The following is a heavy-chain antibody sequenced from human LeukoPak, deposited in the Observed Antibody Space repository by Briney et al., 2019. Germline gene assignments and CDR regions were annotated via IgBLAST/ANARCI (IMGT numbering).Heavy chain of an antibody. CDR3: ARDFKRDYYDSSGFDY. CDR2: ISSSSSYI. V-gene: IGHV3-21*01. CDR1: GFTFSSYT. D-gene: IGHD3-22*01. Sequence: SGGSLRLSCAASGFTFSSYTMNWVRQAPGKGLEWVSSISSSSSYIYYADSVKGRFTISRDNAKNSLYLQMNSLRAEDTAVYYCARDFKRDYYDSSGFDYWGQGTLVTVSS. J-gene: IGHJ4*02.